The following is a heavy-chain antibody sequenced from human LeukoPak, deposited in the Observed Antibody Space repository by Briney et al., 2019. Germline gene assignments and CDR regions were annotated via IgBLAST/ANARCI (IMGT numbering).Heavy chain of an antibody. Sequence: GGCLKLSRAASVFPLSGSAMHCVRQASGKGLECVGRIRSKASSYATAYAASVKGRFTISRDSPKNTEYLEINGLKPEDTAVYYWEAPVSERGYWGQGTMVTVSS. CDR3: EAPVSERGY. J-gene: IGHJ4*02. D-gene: IGHD1-26*01. V-gene: IGHV3-73*01. CDR1: VFPLSGSA. CDR2: IRSKASSYAT.